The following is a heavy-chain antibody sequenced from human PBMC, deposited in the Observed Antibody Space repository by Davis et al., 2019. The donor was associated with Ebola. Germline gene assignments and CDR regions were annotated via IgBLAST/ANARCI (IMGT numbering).Heavy chain of an antibody. Sequence: PSETLSLTCTVSGGSISSSSYYWGWIRQPPGKGLEWIGYIYYSGSTNYNPSLKSRVTISVDTSKNQFSLKLSSVTAADTAVYYCARRGSGWYSHWFDPWGQGTLVTVSS. CDR3: ARRGSGWYSHWFDP. D-gene: IGHD6-19*01. CDR1: GGSISSSSYY. V-gene: IGHV4-61*05. J-gene: IGHJ5*02. CDR2: IYYSGST.